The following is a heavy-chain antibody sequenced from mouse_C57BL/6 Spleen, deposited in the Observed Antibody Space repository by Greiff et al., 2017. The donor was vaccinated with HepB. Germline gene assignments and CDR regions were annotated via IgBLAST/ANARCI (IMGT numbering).Heavy chain of an antibody. Sequence: EVHLQQSGPVLVKPGASVKMSCKASGYTFTDYYMNWVKQSHGKSLEWIGVINPYNGGTSYNQKFKGKATLTVDKSSSTAYMELNSLTSEDSAVYYCARREDYPWFAYWGQGTLVTVSA. CDR3: ARREDYPWFAY. CDR1: GYTFTDYY. J-gene: IGHJ3*01. CDR2: INPYNGGT. D-gene: IGHD1-1*02. V-gene: IGHV1-19*01.